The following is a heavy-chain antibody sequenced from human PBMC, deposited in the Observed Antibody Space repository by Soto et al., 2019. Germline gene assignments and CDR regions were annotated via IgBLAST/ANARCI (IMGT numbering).Heavy chain of an antibody. V-gene: IGHV4-30-4*01. D-gene: IGHD2-8*01. CDR2: NYYSGST. CDR3: ARERVPCYINHTWFDP. Sequence: PSEPLSLTCTISGGSITSGEYYWSWLRQPPGKGLEWIGYNYYSGSTYYNPSLGSRVTISIDTSKNQFSLKLSSVTAADTAVYYCARERVPCYINHTWFDPWGQGNLVTVS. CDR1: GGSITSGEYY. J-gene: IGHJ5*02.